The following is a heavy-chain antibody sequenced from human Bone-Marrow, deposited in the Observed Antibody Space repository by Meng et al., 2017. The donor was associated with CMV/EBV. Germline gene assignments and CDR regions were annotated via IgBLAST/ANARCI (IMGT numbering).Heavy chain of an antibody. V-gene: IGHV1-2*02. J-gene: IGHJ4*02. D-gene: IGHD5-24*01. Sequence: ASVKVSCKASGYTFTGYYMHWVRQAPGQGLEWMGWINPNSGGTNYAQKFQGRVTMTRDTSISTAYMELSRLRSDDTAVYYCARATRWLQLLARYYFDYWGQGTLVTGSS. CDR2: INPNSGGT. CDR3: ARATRWLQLLARYYFDY. CDR1: GYTFTGYY.